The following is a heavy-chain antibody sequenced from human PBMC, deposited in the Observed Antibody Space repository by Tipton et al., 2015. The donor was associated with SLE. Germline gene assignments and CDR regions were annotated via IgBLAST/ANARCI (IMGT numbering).Heavy chain of an antibody. D-gene: IGHD2-8*02. V-gene: IGHV4-38-2*01. CDR2: IYHSGST. CDR3: ARKGTGPFDY. CDR1: GYSISSGYY. Sequence: TLSLTCAVSGYSISSGYYWGWIRQPPGKGLEWIGSIYHSGSTYYSPSLKSRVTISVDRSKNQFSLKLSSVTAADTAVYYCARKGTGPFDYWGQGTLVTVSS. J-gene: IGHJ4*02.